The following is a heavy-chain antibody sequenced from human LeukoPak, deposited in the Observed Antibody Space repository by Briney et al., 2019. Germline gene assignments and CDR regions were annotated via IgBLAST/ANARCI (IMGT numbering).Heavy chain of an antibody. Sequence: SETLSLTCAVYGGSFSGHYWSWIRQPPGKGLEWIGEINHSGSTNYNPSLKSRVTISVDTSKNQFSLKLSSVTAADTAVYYCARERHVVVAATTFDYWGQGTLVTVSS. CDR3: ARERHVVVAATTFDY. CDR1: GGSFSGHY. CDR2: INHSGST. V-gene: IGHV4-34*01. D-gene: IGHD2-15*01. J-gene: IGHJ4*02.